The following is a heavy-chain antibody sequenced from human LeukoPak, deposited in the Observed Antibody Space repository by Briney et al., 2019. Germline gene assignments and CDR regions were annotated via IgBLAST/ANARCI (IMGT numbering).Heavy chain of an antibody. D-gene: IGHD3-16*02. J-gene: IGHJ4*02. Sequence: SETLSLTCTVSGGSISSGGYYWSWIRQHPGKGLEWIGYIYYSGSTYYNPSLKSRVTISVDTSKNQFSLKLSSVTAADTAVYYCARDYDYVWGSYRYTFDYWGQGTLVTVSS. CDR3: ARDYDYVWGSYRYTFDY. CDR2: IYYSGST. CDR1: GGSISSGGYY. V-gene: IGHV4-31*03.